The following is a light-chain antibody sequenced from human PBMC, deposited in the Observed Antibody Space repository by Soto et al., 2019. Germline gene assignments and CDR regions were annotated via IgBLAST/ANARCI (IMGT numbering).Light chain of an antibody. J-gene: IGLJ2*01. CDR3: SSYTSSSTYVV. Sequence: QSALTQPASVSGSPGQSITISCTGTSSDIGDYNYVSWYQQHPGKAPKLMIYDVGNRPSGVSNRFSGSKSGNTASLTISGLQAEDEADYYCSSYTSSSTYVVFGGGTKLTVL. V-gene: IGLV2-14*01. CDR1: SSDIGDYNY. CDR2: DVG.